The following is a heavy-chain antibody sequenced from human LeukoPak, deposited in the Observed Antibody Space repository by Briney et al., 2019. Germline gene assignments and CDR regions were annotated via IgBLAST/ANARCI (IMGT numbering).Heavy chain of an antibody. J-gene: IGHJ4*02. Sequence: GGSLRPSCAASGFSFSSYGMHWVRQAPGKGLEWVAFIRYDGSIKYYADSVKGRFTISRDNSKNTLYLQMNSLRAEDTAVYYCAKGEYIAADTQFDHWGQGTLVTVSS. D-gene: IGHD6-13*01. CDR2: IRYDGSIK. CDR1: GFSFSSYG. V-gene: IGHV3-30*02. CDR3: AKGEYIAADTQFDH.